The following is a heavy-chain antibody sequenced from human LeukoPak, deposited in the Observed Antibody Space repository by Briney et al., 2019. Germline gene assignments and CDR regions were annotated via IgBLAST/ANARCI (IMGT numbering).Heavy chain of an antibody. Sequence: PGGSLRPSCVASGFNFRHYGIHWVRQAPGKGPQWVAVISYDGNNTFYADSVKGRFTVFRDNSKNTVFLQMNNLRHEDTALYYCATRDFNFWGQGTLVTVSS. J-gene: IGHJ4*02. CDR3: ATRDFNF. CDR1: GFNFRHYG. V-gene: IGHV3-30*03. CDR2: ISYDGNNT.